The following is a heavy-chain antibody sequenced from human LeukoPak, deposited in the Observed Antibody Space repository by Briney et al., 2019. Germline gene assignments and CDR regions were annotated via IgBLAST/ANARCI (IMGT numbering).Heavy chain of an antibody. D-gene: IGHD6-13*01. CDR3: ARGDTSSGSSGYMDV. V-gene: IGHV1-69*05. Sequence: AASVKVSCKASGGTFSSYAISWVRQAPGQGLEWMGGIIPIFGTANYAQKFQGRVTITTDESTSTAYMELSSLRSEDTAVYYCARGDTSSGSSGYMDVWGKGTTVTVSS. CDR1: GGTFSSYA. CDR2: IIPIFGTA. J-gene: IGHJ6*03.